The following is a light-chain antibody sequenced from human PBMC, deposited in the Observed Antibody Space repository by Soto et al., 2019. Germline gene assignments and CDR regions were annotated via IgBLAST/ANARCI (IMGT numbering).Light chain of an antibody. CDR2: GAS. Sequence: ETVLTQSPDTLSLSPGDSATLSCRASQSISSTYLAWYQQKPGQAPRLLIYGASTRATGIPDRFSGSGSGTDFTLTISSLDPEDFAVFYCQQYDESITFGQGTRLEIE. CDR1: QSISSTY. J-gene: IGKJ5*01. CDR3: QQYDESIT. V-gene: IGKV3-20*01.